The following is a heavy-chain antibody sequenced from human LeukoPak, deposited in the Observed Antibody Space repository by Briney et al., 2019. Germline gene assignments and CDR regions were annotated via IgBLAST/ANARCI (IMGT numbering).Heavy chain of an antibody. CDR2: IYHSGST. CDR3: ARDLSGDYYYYYYMDV. Sequence: SGTLSLTCAVSGGSISSSNWWSWVRQPPGKGLEWIGEIYHSGSTNYNPSLKSRVTISVDKSKNQFSLKLSSVTAADTAVYYCARDLSGDYYYYYYMDVWGKGTTVTVSS. CDR1: GGSISSSNW. J-gene: IGHJ6*03. V-gene: IGHV4-4*02. D-gene: IGHD2-21*02.